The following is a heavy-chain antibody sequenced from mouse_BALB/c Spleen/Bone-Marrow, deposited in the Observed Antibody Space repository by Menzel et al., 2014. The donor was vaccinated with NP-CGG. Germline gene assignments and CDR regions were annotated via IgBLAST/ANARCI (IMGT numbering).Heavy chain of an antibody. Sequence: EVMLVESGGGLVKPGGSLKLSCAASGFAFSSHDMSWVRQTPEKRLEWVAYISSGGGSTYYSDTVKGRFTISRDNAKNTLYLQMSSLKPEDTAMYYCVRQGAVAATRGFAYWGQGTLVTVSA. CDR1: GFAFSSHD. CDR3: VRQGAVAATRGFAY. D-gene: IGHD1-1*01. J-gene: IGHJ3*01. CDR2: ISSGGGST. V-gene: IGHV5-12-1*01.